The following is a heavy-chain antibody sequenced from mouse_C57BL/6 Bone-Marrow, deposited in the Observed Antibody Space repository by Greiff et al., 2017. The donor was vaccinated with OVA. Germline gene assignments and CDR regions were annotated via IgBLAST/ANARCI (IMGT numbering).Heavy chain of an antibody. J-gene: IGHJ2*01. CDR2: ISSGSSTI. CDR1: GFTFSDYG. D-gene: IGHD1-1*01. CDR3: ARSFITTVVPFDY. Sequence: EVKLMESGGGLVKPGGSLKLSCAASGFTFSDYGMHWVRQAPEKGLEWVAYISSGSSTIYYADTVKGRFTISRDNAKNTLFLQMTSLRSEDTAMYYCARSFITTVVPFDYWGQGTTLTVSS. V-gene: IGHV5-17*01.